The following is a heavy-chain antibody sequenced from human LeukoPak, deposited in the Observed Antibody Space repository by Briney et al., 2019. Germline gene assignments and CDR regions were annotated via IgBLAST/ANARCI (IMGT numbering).Heavy chain of an antibody. CDR3: ARARPSMWIDY. V-gene: IGHV3-30*03. D-gene: IGHD5-12*01. J-gene: IGHJ4*02. Sequence: GGSLRLSCAASGFTFSDYYMSWIRQAPGKGLEWVAVISYDGSDKFYADSVKGRFTISRDSSKNTLYLQMNSLRPEDTAVYYCARARPSMWIDYWGQGTLVTVSS. CDR2: ISYDGSDK. CDR1: GFTFSDYY.